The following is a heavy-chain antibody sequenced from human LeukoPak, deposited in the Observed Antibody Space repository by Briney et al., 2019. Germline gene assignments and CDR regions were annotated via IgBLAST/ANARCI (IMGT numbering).Heavy chain of an antibody. CDR1: GYTFIGYY. CDR2: INPNTGGT. V-gene: IGHV1-2*04. Sequence: ASVKVSCKASGYTFIGYYMHWVRQAPGQGLEWMGWINPNTGGTNYAQKFQGWVTMTRDTSITTAYMELSRLRSDGTAVYYCARGRATVTTLGGMDVWGQGTTVTVSS. J-gene: IGHJ6*02. CDR3: ARGRATVTTLGGMDV. D-gene: IGHD4-17*01.